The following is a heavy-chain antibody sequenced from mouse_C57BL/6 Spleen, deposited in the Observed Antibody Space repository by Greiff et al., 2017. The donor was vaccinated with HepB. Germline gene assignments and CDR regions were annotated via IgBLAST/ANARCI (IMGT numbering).Heavy chain of an antibody. CDR3: TRSNGNYGWFAY. CDR2: IDPETGGT. J-gene: IGHJ3*01. V-gene: IGHV1-15*01. Sequence: VQLQQSGAELVRPGASVTLSCKASGYTFTDYEMHWVKQTPVHGLEWIGAIDPETGGTAYNQKFKGKAILTADKSSSTAYMELRSLTSEDSAVYYCTRSNGNYGWFAYWGQGTLVTVSA. D-gene: IGHD2-1*01. CDR1: GYTFTDYE.